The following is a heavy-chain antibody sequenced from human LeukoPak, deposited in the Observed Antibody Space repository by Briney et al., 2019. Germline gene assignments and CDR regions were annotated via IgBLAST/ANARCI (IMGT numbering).Heavy chain of an antibody. CDR2: IYYSGST. CDR1: GGSISSSCYD. V-gene: IGHV4-39*01. D-gene: IGHD6-13*01. Sequence: SETLSLTCTVDGGSISSSCYDWGWLRQPGGKGREGIGSIYYSGSTYYNPSLKSRVTISVDTSKNQFSLKLSSVTAADTAVYYCARQVDSSSWYYFDYWGQGTLVTVSS. CDR3: ARQVDSSSWYYFDY. J-gene: IGHJ4*02.